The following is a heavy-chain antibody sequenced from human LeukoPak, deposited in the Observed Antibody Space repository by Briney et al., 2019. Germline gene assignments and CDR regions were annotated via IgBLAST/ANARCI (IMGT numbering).Heavy chain of an antibody. CDR2: IYLSGLSTSGST. CDR3: TRGSFDTREQNSSAP. CDR1: GGSLNDFH. V-gene: IGHV4-4*07. Sequence: SETLSLTCTVAGGSLNDFHWTWIRQPAGKGLEWIGRIYLSGLSTSGSTNYNPSLSSRVTMSLDTSKRQFFLPLTSVTAADTAVFFCTRGSFDTREQNSSAPWGQETLAPFPS. J-gene: IGHJ5*02. D-gene: IGHD1/OR15-1a*01.